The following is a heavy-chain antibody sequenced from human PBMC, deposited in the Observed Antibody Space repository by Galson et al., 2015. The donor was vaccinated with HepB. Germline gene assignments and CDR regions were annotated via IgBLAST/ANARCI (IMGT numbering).Heavy chain of an antibody. CDR2: IYPDDSDA. V-gene: IGHV5-51*03. Sequence: QSGAEVKKPGESLKISCQGSGYTFNTYWIAWVRQKPGKGLEWMGIIYPDDSDARYSPSFQGQVTISADKSTNTAYLQWSSLKASDTALYYCARRYPMTLTYYFDFWGQGTLVTVSS. D-gene: IGHD1-1*01. CDR1: GYTFNTYW. J-gene: IGHJ4*02. CDR3: ARRYPMTLTYYFDF.